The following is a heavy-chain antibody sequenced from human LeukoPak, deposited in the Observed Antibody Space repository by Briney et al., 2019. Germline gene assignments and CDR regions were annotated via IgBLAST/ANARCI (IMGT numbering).Heavy chain of an antibody. J-gene: IGHJ4*02. CDR2: ISGSGGST. Sequence: GGSLRLSCAASGFTFSSYAMSWVRQAPGKGLEWVSAISGSGGSTYYADSVKGRFTISRDNSKNTLYLQMNSLRAEDTAVYYCAQTITISPLDLVCYDSSGYYPPYFDYWGQGTLVTVSS. V-gene: IGHV3-23*01. D-gene: IGHD3-22*01. CDR3: AQTITISPLDLVCYDSSGYYPPYFDY. CDR1: GFTFSSYA.